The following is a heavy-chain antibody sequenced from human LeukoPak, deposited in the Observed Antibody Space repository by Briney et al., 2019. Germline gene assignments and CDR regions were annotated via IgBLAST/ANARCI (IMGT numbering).Heavy chain of an antibody. Sequence: ASVKVPCKASGYTFTGYYMHWVRQAPGQGLEWMGWINPNSGGTNYAQKFQGRVTMTRDTSISTAYMELSRLRSDDTAVYYCARGNYGDYVDAFDIWGQGTMVTVSS. D-gene: IGHD4-17*01. CDR1: GYTFTGYY. V-gene: IGHV1-2*02. CDR3: ARGNYGDYVDAFDI. CDR2: INPNSGGT. J-gene: IGHJ3*02.